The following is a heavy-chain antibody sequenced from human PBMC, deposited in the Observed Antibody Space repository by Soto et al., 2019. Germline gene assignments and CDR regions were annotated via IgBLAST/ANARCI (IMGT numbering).Heavy chain of an antibody. CDR2: IYHSGAT. CDR1: RGSIRSGDYY. CDR3: ARTSDLQQIFYGLDV. Sequence: QVQLQESGPGLVKPSQTLSLTCTVSRGSIRSGDYYWSWVRQPPGKGLEWIGYIYHSGATYYNPSLKSLLTFSVDTSRNQCSLQLTSVTAADTALYFCARTSDLQQIFYGLDVWGQGTTVTVSS. V-gene: IGHV4-30-4*01. D-gene: IGHD3-10*01. J-gene: IGHJ6*02.